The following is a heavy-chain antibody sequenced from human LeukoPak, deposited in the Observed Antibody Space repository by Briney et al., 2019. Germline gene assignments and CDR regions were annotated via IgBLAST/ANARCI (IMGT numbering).Heavy chain of an antibody. CDR1: GGSISSYY. J-gene: IGHJ4*02. CDR2: IYYSGST. D-gene: IGHD4-23*01. V-gene: IGHV4-59*01. Sequence: SETLSLTWTVSGGSISSYYGSWIRQPPGKGLELIGYIYYSGSTKYNPSLQSRVTISVDTSKNHFSLKRSSVTAADTAVYYCARGGQTRNFDYWGQGTLVTVSS. CDR3: ARGGQTRNFDY.